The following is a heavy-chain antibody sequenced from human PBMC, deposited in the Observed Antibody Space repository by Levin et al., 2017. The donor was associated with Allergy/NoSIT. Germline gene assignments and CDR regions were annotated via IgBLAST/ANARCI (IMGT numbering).Heavy chain of an antibody. V-gene: IGHV3-21*01. Sequence: GGSLRLSCAASGFTFSSYSMNWVRQAPGKGLEWVSSISSSSYIYYADSVKGRFTISRDNAKNSLYLQMNSLRAEDTAVYYCARDRGSSSNNWFDPWGQGTLVTISS. D-gene: IGHD6-6*01. J-gene: IGHJ5*02. CDR2: ISSSSYI. CDR3: ARDRGSSSNNWFDP. CDR1: GFTFSSYS.